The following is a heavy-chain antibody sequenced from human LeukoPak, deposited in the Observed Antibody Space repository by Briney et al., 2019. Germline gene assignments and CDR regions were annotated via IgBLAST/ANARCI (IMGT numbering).Heavy chain of an antibody. CDR1: GFTFSSYG. CDR3: ARDYDSSGYCDY. D-gene: IGHD3-22*01. V-gene: IGHV3-33*01. Sequence: QPGRSLRLSCAASGFTFSSYGMHWVRQAPGKGLEWVAVIWYDGSNKYYADFVKGRFTISRDNSKNTLYLQMNSLRAEDTAVYYCARDYDSSGYCDYWGQGTLVTVSS. CDR2: IWYDGSNK. J-gene: IGHJ4*02.